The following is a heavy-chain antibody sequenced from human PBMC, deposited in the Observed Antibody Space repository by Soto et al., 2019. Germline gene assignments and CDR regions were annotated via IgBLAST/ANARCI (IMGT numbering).Heavy chain of an antibody. CDR3: AKARGANNWANYYGLDV. CDR2: ITYDGTYA. Sequence: PVGSLRLSCVASGFVFRDFGMHWVRQAPGQGLEWVALITYDGTYAHYASVVQGRFTISRDDDRDTVSLQMDSLRPEDSGIYYCAKARGANNWANYYGLDVWGQGTTVTVYS. D-gene: IGHD3-10*01. CDR1: GFVFRDFG. J-gene: IGHJ6*02. V-gene: IGHV3-30*18.